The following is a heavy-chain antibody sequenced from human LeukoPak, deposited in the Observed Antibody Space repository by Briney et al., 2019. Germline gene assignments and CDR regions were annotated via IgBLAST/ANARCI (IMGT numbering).Heavy chain of an antibody. J-gene: IGHJ4*02. CDR2: IYYSGST. Sequence: SETLPLTCTVSGGSISSGGYYWSWIRQHPGKGLEWIGYIYYSGSTYYNPSLKSRVTISVDTSKNQFSLKLSSVTAADTAVYYCARGLITMVRGELDYWGQGTLVTVSS. CDR1: GGSISSGGYY. CDR3: ARGLITMVRGELDY. D-gene: IGHD3-10*01. V-gene: IGHV4-31*03.